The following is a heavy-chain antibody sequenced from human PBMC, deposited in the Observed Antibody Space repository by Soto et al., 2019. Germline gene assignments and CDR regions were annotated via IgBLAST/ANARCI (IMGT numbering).Heavy chain of an antibody. D-gene: IGHD3-22*01. CDR1: GYTFTSYG. CDR3: ARALYYYDNSGLAY. J-gene: IGHJ4*02. Sequence: QVRLEQSGPEVKKTGASVKVSCKASGYTFTSYGISWVRQAPGQGLEWMGWINIYSGDANYAQRFQDRVTMTRDTSTNTVYMETRSLRSDDTAVYYCARALYYYDNSGLAYWGQGTLVTVSS. CDR2: INIYSGDA. V-gene: IGHV1-18*01.